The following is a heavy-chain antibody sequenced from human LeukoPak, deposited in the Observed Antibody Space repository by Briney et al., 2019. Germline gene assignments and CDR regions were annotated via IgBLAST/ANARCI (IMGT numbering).Heavy chain of an antibody. CDR1: GGSFSGYY. D-gene: IGHD5-24*01. CDR3: ARLAGWEMATIKGDAFDI. J-gene: IGHJ3*02. Sequence: SETLSLTCAVYGGSFSGYYWSWIRQPPGKGLEWIGEINHSGSTNYNPSLKSRVTISVDTSKNQFPLKLSSVTAADTAVYYCARLAGWEMATIKGDAFDIWGQGTMVTVSS. V-gene: IGHV4-34*01. CDR2: INHSGST.